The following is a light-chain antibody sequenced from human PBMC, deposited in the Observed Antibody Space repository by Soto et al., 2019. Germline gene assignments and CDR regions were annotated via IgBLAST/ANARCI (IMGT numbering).Light chain of an antibody. CDR1: TSNIGNNY. V-gene: IGLV1-51*01. CDR2: DND. J-gene: IGLJ2*01. CDR3: ATWDGRLSAVV. Sequence: QSVLTQPPSVSAAPGQKVTISCSGSTSNIGNNYVSWYQHLPGTAPKLLIYDNDKRPSGIPDRFSGSRSGTSATLGITGLQTGDEADYYCATWDGRLSAVVFGGGTKLTVL.